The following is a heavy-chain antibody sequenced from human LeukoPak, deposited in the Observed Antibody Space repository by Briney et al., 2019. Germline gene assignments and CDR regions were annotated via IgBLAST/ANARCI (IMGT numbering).Heavy chain of an antibody. CDR2: INHSGSA. CDR1: GGSFSGFY. V-gene: IGHV4-34*01. D-gene: IGHD6-19*01. CDR3: ARPKAGYSSTDAFDI. Sequence: SETLSLTCAVYGGSFSGFYWNWLRQPPGKGLEWIGEINHSGSANYNPSLKSRATMSVDTSKNQFSLKVTSVTAADTAVYYCARPKAGYSSTDAFDIWGQGTMVTVSS. J-gene: IGHJ3*02.